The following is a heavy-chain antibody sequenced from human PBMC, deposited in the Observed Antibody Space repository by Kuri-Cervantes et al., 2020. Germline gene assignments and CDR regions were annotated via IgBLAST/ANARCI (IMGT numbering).Heavy chain of an antibody. D-gene: IGHD1-26*01. CDR2: INPNSGGT. CDR3: ATVPRWSQYSGSYFWFDP. Sequence: ASVKVSCKASGYTFTGYYMHWVRQAPGQGLEWMGWINPNSGGTNYAQKFQGRVTMTRDTSISTAYMELSRLRSDDTAVYYCATVPRWSQYSGSYFWFDPWGQGTLVTVSS. J-gene: IGHJ5*02. CDR1: GYTFTGYY. V-gene: IGHV1-2*02.